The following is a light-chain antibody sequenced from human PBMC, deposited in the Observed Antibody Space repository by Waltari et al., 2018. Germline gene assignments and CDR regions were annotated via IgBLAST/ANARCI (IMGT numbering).Light chain of an antibody. Sequence: ETVLTQSPGTLSLSPGARATLSCRASQTVTSNLIAWDQQKPGQSPRLLIYGASSRATGIPDRFSGSGSGTDFTLTISRLEAEDFAVYCCQQYGSAPLTFGGGTKVEIK. CDR1: QTVTSNL. V-gene: IGKV3-20*01. CDR3: QQYGSAPLT. J-gene: IGKJ4*01. CDR2: GAS.